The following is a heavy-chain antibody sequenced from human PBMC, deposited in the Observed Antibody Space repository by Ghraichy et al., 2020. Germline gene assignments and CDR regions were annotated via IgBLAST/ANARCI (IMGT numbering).Heavy chain of an antibody. Sequence: SETLSLTCAVYGGSFSGYYWSWIRQPPGKGLEWIGEINHSGSTNYNPSLKSRVTISVDTSKNQFSLKLSSVTAADTAVYYCARGRSPRRITIFGGVPYYMDVGGKGTTVTVSS. CDR3: ARGRSPRRITIFGGVPYYMDV. D-gene: IGHD3-3*01. CDR1: GGSFSGYY. CDR2: INHSGST. V-gene: IGHV4-34*01. J-gene: IGHJ6*03.